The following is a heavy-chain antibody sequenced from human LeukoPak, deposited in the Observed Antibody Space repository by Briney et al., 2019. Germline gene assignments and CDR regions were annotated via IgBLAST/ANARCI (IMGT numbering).Heavy chain of an antibody. CDR2: LSDDGGST. CDR3: ARDRVEIQLWLNY. Sequence: GGSLRLSCAASGFTFNRYAMSWVRQAPGKGLEWVSGLSDDGGSTYYADSVKGRFAISRDNSKNTLYLQMNSLRADDTAVYYCARDRVEIQLWLNYWGQGTLVTVSS. D-gene: IGHD5-18*01. CDR1: GFTFNRYA. V-gene: IGHV3-23*01. J-gene: IGHJ4*02.